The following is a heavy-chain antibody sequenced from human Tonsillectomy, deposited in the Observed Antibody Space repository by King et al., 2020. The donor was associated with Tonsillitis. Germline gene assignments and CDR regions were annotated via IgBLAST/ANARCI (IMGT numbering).Heavy chain of an antibody. CDR1: GGSISSSSYY. D-gene: IGHD2-15*01. V-gene: IGHV4-39*01. CDR3: ARHTPETTSDAFDI. J-gene: IGHJ3*02. CDR2: IYYGGST. Sequence: QLQESGPGLVKPSENLSLTCTVSGGSISSSSYYWGWIRQPPGKGLDWIGSIYYGGSTYYSPSLKRRVTIAVDTSKNQFSLKLTSVTAADTAVYYCARHTPETTSDAFDIWGQGTMVTVSS.